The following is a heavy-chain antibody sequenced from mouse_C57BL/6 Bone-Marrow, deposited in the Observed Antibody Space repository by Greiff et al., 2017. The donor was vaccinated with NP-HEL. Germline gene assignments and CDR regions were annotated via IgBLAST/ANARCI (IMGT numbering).Heavy chain of an antibody. CDR1: GYTFTSYG. D-gene: IGHD3-2*02. J-gene: IGHJ2*01. Sequence: VKLMESGAELARPGASVKLSCKASGYTFTSYGISWVKQRTGQGLEWIGEIYPRSGNTYYNEKFKGKATLTADKSSSTAYMELRSLTSEDSAVYFCAREEQLRLHGYWGQGTTLTVSS. CDR3: AREEQLRLHGY. V-gene: IGHV1-81*01. CDR2: IYPRSGNT.